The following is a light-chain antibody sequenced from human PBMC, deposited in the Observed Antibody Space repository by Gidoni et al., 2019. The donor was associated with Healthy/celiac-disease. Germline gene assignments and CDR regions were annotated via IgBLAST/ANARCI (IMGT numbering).Light chain of an antibody. Sequence: IVLTQSPGTLSLSPGERATLSCRASQSVSNSYLAWYQQKPGQAPRLLIYGASSRATGIPDRFSGSGSGTDFTLTISRLEPEDFAVYYCQQYGSSPWTFXXXTKVEIK. CDR2: GAS. V-gene: IGKV3-20*01. J-gene: IGKJ1*01. CDR1: QSVSNSY. CDR3: QQYGSSPWT.